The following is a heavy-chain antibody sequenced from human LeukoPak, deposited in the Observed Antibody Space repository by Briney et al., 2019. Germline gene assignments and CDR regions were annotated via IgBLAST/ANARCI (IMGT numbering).Heavy chain of an antibody. CDR1: GGTFSSYA. J-gene: IGHJ5*02. V-gene: IGHV1-69*05. D-gene: IGHD3-3*01. CDR3: ARGVSIFGLSWFDP. Sequence: ASVKVSCKASGGTFSSYAISWVRQAPGQGLEWMGGIIPIFGTANYAQKFQGRVTITTDESTSTAYMELSSLRSEDTAVYYCARGVSIFGLSWFDPWGQGTLVTVSS. CDR2: IIPIFGTA.